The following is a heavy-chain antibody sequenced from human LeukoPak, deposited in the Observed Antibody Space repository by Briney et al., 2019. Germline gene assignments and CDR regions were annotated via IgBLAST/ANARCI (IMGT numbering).Heavy chain of an antibody. V-gene: IGHV3-15*01. Sequence: GGALRLSCKASGFTFINAYMSWVRQAPGEGLEWVGRIQTKTDGGAADYAAPVKGRFTISRDDSQNTVYLQMNSLTIEDTGVYYCTRPLGGIDIFDYWGQGDLVSVSS. D-gene: IGHD2-15*01. CDR3: TRPLGGIDIFDY. CDR2: IQTKTDGGAA. J-gene: IGHJ4*02. CDR1: GFTFINAY.